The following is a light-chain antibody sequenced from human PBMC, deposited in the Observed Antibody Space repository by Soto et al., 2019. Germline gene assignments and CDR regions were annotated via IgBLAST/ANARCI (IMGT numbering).Light chain of an antibody. CDR2: WAS. CDR1: QSVLQSSKNRNY. V-gene: IGKV4-1*01. J-gene: IGKJ2*01. Sequence: DIVMTQSPDSLAVSLGERATINCRSSQSVLQSSKNRNYLAWYQQKPGQSPKLLIHWASSRESGVPDRFRGSGSGTDFTLTISSLQAEDVAVYYCQQYYSIPLTFGQGTKLEIK. CDR3: QQYYSIPLT.